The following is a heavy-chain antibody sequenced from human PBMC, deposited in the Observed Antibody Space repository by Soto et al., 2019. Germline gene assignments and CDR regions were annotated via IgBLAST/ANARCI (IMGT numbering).Heavy chain of an antibody. J-gene: IGHJ4*02. CDR1: GYTFSNYD. V-gene: IGHV1-8*01. CDR3: ARVMGSVDF. CDR2: MNPKSGYT. Sequence: QVQLVQSGAEVKKPGTSVRISCKTSGYTFSNYDINRVRQAAGQGLEWMGWMNPKSGYTGSARNFQGRVTMTRDTSMTTAYMELSSLRSEDTAMYYCARVMGSVDFWGQGTLVTVSS. D-gene: IGHD1-26*01.